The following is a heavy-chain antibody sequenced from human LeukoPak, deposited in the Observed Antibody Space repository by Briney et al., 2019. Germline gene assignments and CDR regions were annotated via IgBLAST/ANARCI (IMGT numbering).Heavy chain of an antibody. J-gene: IGHJ4*02. V-gene: IGHV3-69-1*02. CDR1: GLTFTYSD. Sequence: PGGSLRLSCVASGLTFTYSDFNWIRQAPGKGLEWLSTITRSSSNLYYAGSVKGRFTTSRDDAKDSVYLQMENLRVEDTAIYYCARNFDSWGQGTLVTVSS. CDR3: ARNFDS. CDR2: ITRSSSNL.